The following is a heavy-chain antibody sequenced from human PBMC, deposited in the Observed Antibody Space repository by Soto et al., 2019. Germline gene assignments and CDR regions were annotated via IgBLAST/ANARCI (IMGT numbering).Heavy chain of an antibody. Sequence: SETLSLTCTVSGASISGFYWSWIRKSAGKGLEWIGRIYATGTTDYNPSLKSRVTISVDTSKNQFSLKLSSVTAADTAVYYCARESDDSSGYYFDYWGQGTLVTVSS. CDR3: ARESDDSSGYYFDY. J-gene: IGHJ4*02. CDR1: GASISGFY. V-gene: IGHV4-4*07. CDR2: IYATGTT. D-gene: IGHD3-22*01.